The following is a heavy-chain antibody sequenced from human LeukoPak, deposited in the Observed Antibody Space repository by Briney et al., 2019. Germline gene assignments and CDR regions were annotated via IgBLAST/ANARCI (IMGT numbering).Heavy chain of an antibody. V-gene: IGHV3-23*01. D-gene: IGHD3-22*01. CDR1: EFTFSTYA. CDR2: ISGSGGAT. J-gene: IGHJ4*02. Sequence: PGGSLRLSCAGSEFTFSTYAMSWVRQAPGKGLDWVSTISGSGGATYYADSVKGRFTISRDNSRNTLYLQMNSLRAEDTAVYYCAKDADSNGYLHLDSWGQGTLVTVSS. CDR3: AKDADSNGYLHLDS.